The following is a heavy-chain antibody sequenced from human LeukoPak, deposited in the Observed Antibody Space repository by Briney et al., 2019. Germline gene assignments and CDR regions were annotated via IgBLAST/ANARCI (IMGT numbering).Heavy chain of an antibody. V-gene: IGHV3-48*03. Sequence: GGSLRLSCAASGFTFSSYEMNWVRQAPGKGLEWVSYISSSGSTIYYADSVKGRFTISRDNAKNSLYLQMNSLRAEDTAVYYCARGSLWFGELVNYWGQGTLVTVSS. CDR2: ISSSGSTI. CDR3: ARGSLWFGELVNY. D-gene: IGHD3-10*01. CDR1: GFTFSSYE. J-gene: IGHJ4*02.